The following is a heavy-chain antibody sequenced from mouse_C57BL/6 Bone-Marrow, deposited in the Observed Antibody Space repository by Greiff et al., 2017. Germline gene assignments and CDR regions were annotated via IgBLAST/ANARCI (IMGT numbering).Heavy chain of an antibody. J-gene: IGHJ2*01. CDR3: ARRPF. Sequence: QVQLQQPGAELVKPGASVKLSCKASGYTFTSYWMQWVKQRPGQGLEWIGEIDPSDSYTNYNQKFKGKATLTVDTSSSTAYMQLSSLTSEDSAVYYCARRPFGGRGTTLTVSS. CDR2: IDPSDSYT. CDR1: GYTFTSYW. V-gene: IGHV1-50*01.